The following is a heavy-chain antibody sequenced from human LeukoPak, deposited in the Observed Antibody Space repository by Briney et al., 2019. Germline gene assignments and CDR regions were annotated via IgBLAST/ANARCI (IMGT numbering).Heavy chain of an antibody. CDR1: GFTFSSYW. CDR3: ARGVIVAPGTDY. CDR2: IKQDGSKQ. V-gene: IGHV3-7*01. Sequence: GGSLRLSCAASGFTFSSYWMTWVRQAPGKGLERVANIKQDGSKQYYVNSVKGRFTISRDNAKNSLYLQINSLRVEDTAVYYCARGVIVAPGTDYWGQGTLVIVSS. J-gene: IGHJ4*02. D-gene: IGHD6-13*01.